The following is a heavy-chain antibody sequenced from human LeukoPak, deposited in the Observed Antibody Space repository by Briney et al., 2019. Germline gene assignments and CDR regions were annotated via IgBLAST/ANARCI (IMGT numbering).Heavy chain of an antibody. CDR1: GYTFTTYG. CDR3: ARAWVAGPKYFDY. V-gene: IGHV1-18*01. D-gene: IGHD6-19*01. CDR2: ISGDNGDT. Sequence: AAVKVSCKTSGYTFTTYGIGWLRQATGQGLEWMAWISGDNGDTNYAQKFQGRVTMTTDTSTSTAYMDLRSLRSDDTAVYYCARAWVAGPKYFDYWGQGTLVTVSS. J-gene: IGHJ4*02.